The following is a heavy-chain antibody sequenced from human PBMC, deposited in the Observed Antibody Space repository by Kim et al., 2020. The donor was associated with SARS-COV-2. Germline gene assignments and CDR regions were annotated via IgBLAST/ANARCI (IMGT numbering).Heavy chain of an antibody. J-gene: IGHJ6*02. V-gene: IGHV3-30*18. D-gene: IGHD3-10*01. CDR3: AKVDYREFGVEYYYYYGMDV. Sequence: GGSLRLSCAASGFTFSSYGMHWVRQAPGKGLEWVAVISYDGSNKYYADSVKGRFTISRDNSKNTLYLQMNSLRAEDTAVYYCAKVDYREFGVEYYYYYGMDVWGQGTTVTVSS. CDR1: GFTFSSYG. CDR2: ISYDGSNK.